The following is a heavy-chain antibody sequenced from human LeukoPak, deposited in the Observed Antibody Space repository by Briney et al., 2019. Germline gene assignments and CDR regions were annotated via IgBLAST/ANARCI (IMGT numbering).Heavy chain of an antibody. J-gene: IGHJ4*02. D-gene: IGHD2-15*01. CDR3: ARENCSGGSRYFPGGGDFDY. CDR2: IYYSGST. V-gene: IGHV4-39*07. CDR1: GGSISSSSYY. Sequence: SETLSLTCTVSGGSISSSSYYWGWIRQPPGKGLEWIGSIYYSGSTYYNPSLKSRVTISVDTSKNQFSLKLSSVTAADTAVYYCARENCSGGSRYFPGGGDFDYWGQGTLVTVSS.